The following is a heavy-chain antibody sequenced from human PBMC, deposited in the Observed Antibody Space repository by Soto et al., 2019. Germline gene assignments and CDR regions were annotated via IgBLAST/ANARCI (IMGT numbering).Heavy chain of an antibody. CDR1: GFTFSSYA. CDR2: ISGSGSTI. D-gene: IGHD3-22*01. J-gene: IGHJ4*02. CDR3: AKVFYYYDSSGYYYFDY. Sequence: LRLSCAASGFTFSSYAVSWVRQAPGKGPEWISSISGSGSTIYYADSVKGRFTISRDNSKNTLYLQMSSLRAEDTAVDYCAKVFYYYDSSGYYYFDYWGQGTLVTVSS. V-gene: IGHV3-23*01.